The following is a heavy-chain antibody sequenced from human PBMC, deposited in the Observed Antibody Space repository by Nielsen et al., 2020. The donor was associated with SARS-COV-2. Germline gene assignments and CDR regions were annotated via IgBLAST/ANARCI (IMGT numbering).Heavy chain of an antibody. CDR1: GGSISSYY. J-gene: IGHJ5*02. D-gene: IGHD1-26*01. Sequence: SETLSLTCTVSGGSISSYYWSWIRQPPGKGLEWIGYIYYSGSTNYNPSLKSRVTISVDTSKNQFFLKLSSVTAADTAVYYCARGVDSGSQVGFDPWGQGTLVTVSS. CDR3: ARGVDSGSQVGFDP. V-gene: IGHV4-59*01. CDR2: IYYSGST.